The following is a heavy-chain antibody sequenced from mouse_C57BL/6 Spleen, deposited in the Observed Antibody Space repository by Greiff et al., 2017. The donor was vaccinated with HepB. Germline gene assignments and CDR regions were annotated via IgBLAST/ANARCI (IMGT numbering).Heavy chain of an antibody. V-gene: IGHV1-59*01. J-gene: IGHJ2*01. Sequence: QVQLKESGAELVRPGTSVKLSCKASGYTFTSYWMHWVKQRPGQGLEWIGVIDPSDSYTNYNQKFKGKATLTVDTSSSTAYMQLSSLTSEDSAVYYCARGISYFDYWGQGTTLTVSS. CDR3: ARGISYFDY. CDR1: GYTFTSYW. CDR2: IDPSDSYT.